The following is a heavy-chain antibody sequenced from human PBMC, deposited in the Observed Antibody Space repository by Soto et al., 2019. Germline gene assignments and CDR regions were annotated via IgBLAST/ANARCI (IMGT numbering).Heavy chain of an antibody. V-gene: IGHV4-31*03. D-gene: IGHD4-17*01. CDR3: ARSPEATVTAFDY. CDR1: GGSISSGGYY. CDR2: IYYSGST. Sequence: QVQLQESGPGLVKPSQTLSLTCTASGGSISSGGYYWSWLRQHPGKGLEWIGDIYYSGSTYYTPSFESRVTISVYTSKNQFSLKLSSVTAADTAVYYCARSPEATVTAFDYWGQGTLVTVSS. J-gene: IGHJ4*02.